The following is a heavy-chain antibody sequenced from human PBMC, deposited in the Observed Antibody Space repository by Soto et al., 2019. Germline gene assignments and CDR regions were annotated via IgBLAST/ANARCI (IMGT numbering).Heavy chain of an antibody. D-gene: IGHD6-19*01. CDR2: IYYSGST. Sequence: PSETLSLTCTVSGGSINSYYWSWIRQPPWKGLEWIGYIYYSGSTKYNPSLKSRVTISVDTSKNQFSLNLSSVTAADTAVYYCARRYSSGFDYWGKGTLVTVST. V-gene: IGHV4-59*08. CDR3: ARRYSSGFDY. CDR1: GGSINSYY. J-gene: IGHJ4*02.